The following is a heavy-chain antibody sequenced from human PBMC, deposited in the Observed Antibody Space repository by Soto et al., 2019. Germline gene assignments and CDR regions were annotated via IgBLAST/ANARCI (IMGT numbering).Heavy chain of an antibody. J-gene: IGHJ4*02. CDR3: AKVPGYDYVWGTYYYFDY. CDR1: GFTFNNYA. D-gene: IGHD3-16*01. V-gene: IGHV3-23*01. CDR2: ISGGGSST. Sequence: GGSLRLSFAASGFTFNNYAMSWVRQAPGKGLEWVSSISGGGSSTYCADSVKGRFTISRDNSKNTLYLQMNSLRAEDTAVYYCAKVPGYDYVWGTYYYFDYWGLGAQVTVSS.